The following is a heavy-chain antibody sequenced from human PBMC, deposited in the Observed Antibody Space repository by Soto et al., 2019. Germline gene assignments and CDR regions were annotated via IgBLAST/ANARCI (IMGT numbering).Heavy chain of an antibody. CDR1: AYTFTGYY. CDR2: INPNSGGT. Sequence: ASVKGSCNASAYTFTGYYMHWVRQAPGQGLEWMGWINPNSGGTNYAQKFQGWVTMTRDTSISTAYMELSRLRSDDTAVYYCARGEQVAAAGTTYYYYGMDVCG. CDR3: ARGEQVAAAGTTYYYYGMDV. D-gene: IGHD6-13*01. J-gene: IGHJ6*02. V-gene: IGHV1-2*04.